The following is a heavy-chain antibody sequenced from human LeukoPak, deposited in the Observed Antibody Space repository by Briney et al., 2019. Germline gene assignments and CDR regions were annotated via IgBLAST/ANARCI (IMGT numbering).Heavy chain of an antibody. CDR3: ATDVPAVTIFGY. Sequence: PGGSLRLSCAASGXTFSTYWMHWVRQAPGTGLVWVLLINSDGSSTNYADSVKGRFTISSDNAKNTLYLQMNSLRAEDTAVYYCATDVPAVTIFGYWGQGTLVTVSS. CDR2: INSDGSST. V-gene: IGHV3-74*01. CDR1: GXTFSTYW. J-gene: IGHJ4*02. D-gene: IGHD2-2*01.